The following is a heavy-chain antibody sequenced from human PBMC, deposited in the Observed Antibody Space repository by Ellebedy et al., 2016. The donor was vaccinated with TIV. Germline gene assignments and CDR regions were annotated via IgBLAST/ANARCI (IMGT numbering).Heavy chain of an antibody. CDR1: GFTFRSSE. V-gene: IGHV3-48*03. Sequence: PGGSLRLSCVASGFTFRSSEMNWVRQAPGQGLEWLAFIPTDDRRRGYADSVKGRFTISRDNAKNSLYLQMNSLRAEDTAVYYCATDEIGDRDFDYWGQGTLVTVSS. D-gene: IGHD3-16*01. CDR3: ATDEIGDRDFDY. J-gene: IGHJ4*02. CDR2: IPTDDRRR.